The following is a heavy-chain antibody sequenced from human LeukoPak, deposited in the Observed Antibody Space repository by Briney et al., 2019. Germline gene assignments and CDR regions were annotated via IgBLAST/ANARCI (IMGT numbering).Heavy chain of an antibody. CDR2: INHSGST. CDR3: ARGGYDFWYYYYYMDV. D-gene: IGHD5-12*01. J-gene: IGHJ6*03. Sequence: SETLSLTCAVYGGSFSGYYWSWIRQPPGKGLEWIGEINHSGSTNYNPSLKSRVTISVGTSKNQFSLKLSSVTAADTAVYYCARGGYDFWYYYYYMDVWGKGTTVTVSS. V-gene: IGHV4-34*01. CDR1: GGSFSGYY.